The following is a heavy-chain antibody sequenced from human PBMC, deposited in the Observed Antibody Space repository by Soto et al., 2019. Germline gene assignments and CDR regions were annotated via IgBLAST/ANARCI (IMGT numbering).Heavy chain of an antibody. J-gene: IGHJ4*02. CDR3: NTRSMDIVATLVDD. Sequence: EVQLVESGGGLVKPGGSLRLSCAASGFTFSNAWMKWVRQAPGKGLEWVGRIKSKTDRGTTDYAAPVKGRFTISRDDSKNTLYLQMNSLKTEDTAVYYCNTRSMDIVATLVDDWGQGTLGTASS. CDR2: IKSKTDRGTT. CDR1: GFTFSNAW. V-gene: IGHV3-15*07. D-gene: IGHD5-12*01.